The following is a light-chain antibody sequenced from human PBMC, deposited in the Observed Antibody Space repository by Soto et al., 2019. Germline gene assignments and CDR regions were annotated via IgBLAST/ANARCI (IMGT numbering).Light chain of an antibody. CDR3: CSYAGSSTSYV. CDR2: EVS. V-gene: IGLV2-23*02. Sequence: QSVVTQPASVSGSPGQSITISCTGTSSDVGSYNLVSWYQQHPGKAPKLMIYEVSKRPSGVSNRFSGSKSGNTASLTISGLQAEDEADYYCCSYAGSSTSYVFGTGTKATVL. CDR1: SSDVGSYNL. J-gene: IGLJ1*01.